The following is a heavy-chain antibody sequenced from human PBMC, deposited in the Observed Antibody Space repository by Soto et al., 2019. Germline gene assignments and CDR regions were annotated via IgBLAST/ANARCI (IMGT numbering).Heavy chain of an antibody. CDR2: IYYSGST. J-gene: IGHJ4*02. D-gene: IGHD6-13*01. Sequence: SETLSLTCTVSGGSISSSSYYWGWIRQPPGKGLEWIGSIYYSGSTYYNPSLKSRVTISVDTSKNQFSLKLSSVTAADTAVYYCARHKRGAAAGELLFDYWGQGTLVTVSS. V-gene: IGHV4-39*01. CDR3: ARHKRGAAAGELLFDY. CDR1: GGSISSSSYY.